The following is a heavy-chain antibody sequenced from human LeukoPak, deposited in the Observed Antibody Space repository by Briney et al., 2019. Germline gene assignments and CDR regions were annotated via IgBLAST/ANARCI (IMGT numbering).Heavy chain of an antibody. CDR2: IYSGGST. CDR3: IVFGDSNH. D-gene: IGHD4-17*01. J-gene: IGHJ5*02. Sequence: GGSLRLSCAVSGFTVSSNYMSWVRQAPGKGLEWVSVIYSGGSTYYADSVKGRFTISRDTSKNTLYLQINSLRVEDTAVYYCIVFGDSNHWGQGTLVTVSS. V-gene: IGHV3-53*01. CDR1: GFTVSSNY.